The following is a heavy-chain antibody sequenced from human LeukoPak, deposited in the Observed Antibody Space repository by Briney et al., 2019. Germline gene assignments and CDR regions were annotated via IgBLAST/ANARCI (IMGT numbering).Heavy chain of an antibody. J-gene: IGHJ4*02. D-gene: IGHD5-18*01. CDR3: ARTNNYAYVH. CDR2: IFAGGGT. CDR1: GFTVSNSY. V-gene: IGHV3-66*01. Sequence: GGSLRLSCAASGFTVSNSYMTWVRQAPGKGLEWVSIIFAGGGTYYADSLKGRFTISRDISKNTVFLQMNSLRAEDTAVYYCARTNNYAYVHWGQGTLVTVSS.